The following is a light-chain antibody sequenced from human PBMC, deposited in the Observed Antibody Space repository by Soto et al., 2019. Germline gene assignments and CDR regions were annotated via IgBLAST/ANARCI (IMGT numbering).Light chain of an antibody. CDR2: TAS. V-gene: IGKV1-17*01. CDR1: QVIRDA. J-gene: IGKJ1*01. Sequence: DIQMTQSPSSLSASVGDRVTITCRARQVIRDALGWYQQKPGKAPKRLIYTASSLQSVIPSRFSGSGSGTAFTLTISSLQHEDFATYYCLQHNSYPQTFGQGTQVEIK. CDR3: LQHNSYPQT.